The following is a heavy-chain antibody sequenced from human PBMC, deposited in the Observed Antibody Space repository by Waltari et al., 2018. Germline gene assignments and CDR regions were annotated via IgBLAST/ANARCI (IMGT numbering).Heavy chain of an antibody. J-gene: IGHJ6*02. Sequence: QVQLVQSGAEVKKPGASVRVSCKPSGYPLPAFSIHRARQAPGPGLKGGGTDRGQDRGGRAWVSAYSGLTRFAQQCKGRVTMARDTSISTGDMELSGLTSDDTAIYYCAREPGRGGVVPPKYSMDVWGLGTTVSVSS. CDR2: TDRGQDRGGRAWVSAYSGLT. V-gene: IGHV1-2*02. CDR3: AREPGRGGVVPPKYSMDV. CDR1: GYPLPAFS. D-gene: IGHD1-26*01.